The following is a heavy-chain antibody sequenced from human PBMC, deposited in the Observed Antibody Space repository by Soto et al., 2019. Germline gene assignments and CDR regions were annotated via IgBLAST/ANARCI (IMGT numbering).Heavy chain of an antibody. V-gene: IGHV3-30-3*01. CDR1: GFTFSSYA. CDR3: ARDLGSSSIFDY. J-gene: IGHJ4*02. CDR2: ISYDGSNK. Sequence: GGSLRLSCAASGFTFSSYAMHWVRQAPGKGLEWVAVISYDGSNKYYADSVKGRFTISRDNSKNTLYLQMNSLRAEDTAVNYCARDLGSSSIFDYWGQGTLVTVSS. D-gene: IGHD6-6*01.